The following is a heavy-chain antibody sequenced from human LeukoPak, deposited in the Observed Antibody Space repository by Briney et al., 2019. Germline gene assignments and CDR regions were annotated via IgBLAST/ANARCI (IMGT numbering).Heavy chain of an antibody. J-gene: IGHJ6*02. Sequence: GGSLRLSCAASGFTFSSYSMNWVRQAPGKGLEWVSYISSSSSTIYYADSVKGRFTISRDNAKNSLYLQMNSLRDEDTAVYYCARVGPLWFGELFTPLPYYYYGMDVWGQGTTVTVSS. CDR3: ARVGPLWFGELFTPLPYYYYGMDV. CDR2: ISSSSSTI. D-gene: IGHD3-10*01. CDR1: GFTFSSYS. V-gene: IGHV3-48*02.